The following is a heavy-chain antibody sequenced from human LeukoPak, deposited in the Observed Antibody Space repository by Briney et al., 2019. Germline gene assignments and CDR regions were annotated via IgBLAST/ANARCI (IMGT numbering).Heavy chain of an antibody. J-gene: IGHJ4*02. CDR2: ISSGSSTI. CDR1: GFNISSYE. D-gene: IGHD4-17*01. V-gene: IGHV3-48*03. Sequence: PGGSLRLSCAASGFNISSYEMIWVRQAPGKGLEWVSYISSGSSTIYYADSVKGRFSISRDNAKNSLYLQMNSLRAEDTALYYCASHYGDYSFDYWVQGTLVTVSS. CDR3: ASHYGDYSFDY.